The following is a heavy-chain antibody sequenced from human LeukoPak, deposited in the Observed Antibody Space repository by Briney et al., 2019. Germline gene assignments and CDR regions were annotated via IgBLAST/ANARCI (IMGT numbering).Heavy chain of an antibody. D-gene: IGHD6-13*01. CDR3: ARGRSSWYVFDY. CDR2: MNPNSGNA. V-gene: IGHV1-8*01. CDR1: GYTFTSYD. Sequence: ASVKVSCKASGYTFTSYDINWVRQATGQGLEWMGWMNPNSGNAGYAQKFQGRVTMTRDTSISTAYMELSSLRSEDTAVYYCARGRSSWYVFDYWGQGTLVTVSS. J-gene: IGHJ4*02.